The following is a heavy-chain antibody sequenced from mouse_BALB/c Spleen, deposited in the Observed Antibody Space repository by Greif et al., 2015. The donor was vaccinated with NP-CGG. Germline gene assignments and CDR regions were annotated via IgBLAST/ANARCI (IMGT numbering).Heavy chain of an antibody. V-gene: IGHV14-3*02. CDR1: GFNIKDTY. CDR3: ASYGSRYAMDY. CDR2: IDPANGNT. D-gene: IGHD1-1*01. Sequence: EVQLQQSGAELVKPGASVKLSCTASGFNIKDTYMHWVKQRPEQGLEWIGRIDPANGNTKYDPKFQGKATITADTSSNTAYLQLSSLTSEDTAVYYCASYGSRYAMDYWGQGTSVTVSS. J-gene: IGHJ4*01.